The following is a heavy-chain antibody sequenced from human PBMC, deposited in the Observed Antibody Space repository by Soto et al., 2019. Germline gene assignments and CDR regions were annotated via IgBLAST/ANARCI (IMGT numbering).Heavy chain of an antibody. D-gene: IGHD4-4*01. V-gene: IGHV1-69*13. Sequence: SVKVSCKASGCTFSSYAISWVRQAPGQGLEWMGGIIPIFGTANYAQKFQGRVTITADESTSTAYMELSSLRSEDTAVYYCARATVPTIYYHYGMELWGQGTTVIVSS. J-gene: IGHJ6*01. CDR1: GCTFSSYA. CDR3: ARATVPTIYYHYGMEL. CDR2: IIPIFGTA.